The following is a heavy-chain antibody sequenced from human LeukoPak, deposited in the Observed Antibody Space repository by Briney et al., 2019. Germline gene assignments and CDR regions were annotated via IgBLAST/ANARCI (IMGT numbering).Heavy chain of an antibody. CDR2: IRYDGSNK. CDR1: GFTFSSYG. CDR3: AKDLERVVPAATPVDY. Sequence: PGGSLRLSCAASGFTFSSYGMHWVRQAPGKGLEWVAFIRYDGSNKYYADSVKGRFTISRDNSKNTLYLQMNSLRAEDTAVYYCAKDLERVVPAATPVDYWGQGTLVTVSS. D-gene: IGHD2-2*01. V-gene: IGHV3-30*02. J-gene: IGHJ4*02.